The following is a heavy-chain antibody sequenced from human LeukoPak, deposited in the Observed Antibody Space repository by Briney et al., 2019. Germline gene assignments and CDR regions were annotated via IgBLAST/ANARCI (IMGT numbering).Heavy chain of an antibody. V-gene: IGHV3-48*04. J-gene: IGHJ4*02. CDR2: MSSSSSSI. CDR1: GFTVSSNY. CDR3: ARMTTLEY. D-gene: IGHD4-17*01. Sequence: GGSLRLSCAASGFTVSSNYMSWVRQAPGKGLEWISYMSSSSSSIHYADSVRGRFTVSRDNAKNSLYLQMNSLRAEDTAVYYCARMTTLEYWGQGTLVTVSS.